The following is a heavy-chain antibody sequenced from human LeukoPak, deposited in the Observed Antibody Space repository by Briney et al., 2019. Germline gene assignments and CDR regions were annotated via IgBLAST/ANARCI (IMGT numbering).Heavy chain of an antibody. CDR2: ISGSGGST. D-gene: IGHD3-22*01. CDR3: ATAYYYDSRGYDPVDY. Sequence: GGSLRLSCAASGFTFSSYAMSWVRQAPGKGLEWVSAISGSGGSTYYADSVKGRFTISRGNSKNTLYLQMNSLRAEDTAVYYCATAYYYDSRGYDPVDYWGQGTLVTVSS. J-gene: IGHJ4*02. V-gene: IGHV3-23*01. CDR1: GFTFSSYA.